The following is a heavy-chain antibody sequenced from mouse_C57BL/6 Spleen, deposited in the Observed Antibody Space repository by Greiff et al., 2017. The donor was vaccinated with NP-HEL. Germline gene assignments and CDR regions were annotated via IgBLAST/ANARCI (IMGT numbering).Heavy chain of an antibody. V-gene: IGHV1-53*01. J-gene: IGHJ4*01. CDR2: INPSNSGT. Sequence: QVQLQQPGTELVKPGASVKLSCKASGYTFTSYWMHWVKQRPGQGLEWIGNINPSNSGTNYNEKFKSKATLTVDKSSSTAYMQLSSLTSEDSAVYYCARGLLRSYAMDYWGQGTSVTVSS. CDR3: ARGLLRSYAMDY. CDR1: GYTFTSYW. D-gene: IGHD1-1*01.